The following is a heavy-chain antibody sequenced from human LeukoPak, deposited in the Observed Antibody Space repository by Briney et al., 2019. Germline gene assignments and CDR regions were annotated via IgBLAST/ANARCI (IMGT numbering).Heavy chain of an antibody. J-gene: IGHJ4*02. D-gene: IGHD3-22*01. CDR3: APEVVKGGLDY. CDR2: IKQDGSEK. Sequence: GGSLRLSCAASGFTFSDYYMSWVRQAPGKGLEWVANIKQDGSEKYYVDSVKGRFTISRDNAKNSLYLQMNSLRAEDTAVYYCAPEVVKGGLDYWGQGTLVTVSS. V-gene: IGHV3-7*03. CDR1: GFTFSDYY.